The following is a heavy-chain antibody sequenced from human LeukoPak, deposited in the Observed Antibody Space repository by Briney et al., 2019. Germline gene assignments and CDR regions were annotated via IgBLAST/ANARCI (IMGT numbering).Heavy chain of an antibody. V-gene: IGHV4-59*01. CDR1: GAFISTYY. J-gene: IGHJ1*01. Sequence: SETLSLTCTVSGAFISTYYWSWIRQPPGKGLEWIGYLYYSGSTTYSPSLKSRVTMSVDTSKSQFSVKLNSVTAADTAIYYCARVRGTFETDWGQGTLVTVSS. D-gene: IGHD2/OR15-2a*01. CDR2: LYYSGST. CDR3: ARVRGTFETD.